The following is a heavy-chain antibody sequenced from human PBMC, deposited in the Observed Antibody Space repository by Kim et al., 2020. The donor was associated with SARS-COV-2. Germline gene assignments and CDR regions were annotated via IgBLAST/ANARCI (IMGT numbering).Heavy chain of an antibody. Sequence: ASVKVSCKASGYTFTSYGISWVRQAPGQGLEWMGWISAYNGNTNYAQKLQGRVTMTTDTSTSTAYMELRSLRSDDTAVYYCARDKDIVVVSTAAIRGYNWFDPWGQGTLVTVSS. J-gene: IGHJ5*02. D-gene: IGHD2-2*01. CDR3: ARDKDIVVVSTAAIRGYNWFDP. V-gene: IGHV1-18*01. CDR1: GYTFTSYG. CDR2: ISAYNGNT.